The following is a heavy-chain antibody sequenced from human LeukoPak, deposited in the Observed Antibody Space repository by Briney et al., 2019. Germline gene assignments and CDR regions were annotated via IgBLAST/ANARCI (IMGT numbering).Heavy chain of an antibody. Sequence: SVKVSCKASGGTFSSYAISWVRQAPGQGLEWMGIINPSGGSTNYAQKFQGRVTMTRDTSTSTVYMELSSLRSEDTAVYYCARFAVHRRITVAGQFGLDYWGQGTLVSLSS. D-gene: IGHD6-19*01. CDR2: INPSGGST. CDR3: ARFAVHRRITVAGQFGLDY. J-gene: IGHJ4*02. V-gene: IGHV1-46*01. CDR1: GGTFSSYA.